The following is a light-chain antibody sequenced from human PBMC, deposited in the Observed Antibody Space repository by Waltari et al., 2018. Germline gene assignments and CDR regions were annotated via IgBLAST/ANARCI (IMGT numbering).Light chain of an antibody. J-gene: IGLJ1*01. V-gene: IGLV1-51*02. CDR1: SSKIGNNY. CDR3: GTWDASLGGI. Sequence: QSVLTQPPSVSAAPGQTVTISCSADSSKIGNNYVSWYQHFPGTAPKLLIYENNMRPSGIPDRFSGSKSGTSATLGITGLQTGDEADYYCGTWDASLGGIFGTGTKVTVL. CDR2: ENN.